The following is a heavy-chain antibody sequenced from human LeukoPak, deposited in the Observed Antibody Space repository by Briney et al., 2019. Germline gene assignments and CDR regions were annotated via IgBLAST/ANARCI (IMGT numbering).Heavy chain of an antibody. CDR1: GYSFTSHG. Sequence: GASVNVSCKASGYSFTSHGISWVRQAPGQGLEWMGWISAYNGNTNYAQKLQGRVTMTTDTSTSTAYMELRSLRSDDTAVYYCARGLTKNYSGYKVFGYWGQGTLVTVSS. J-gene: IGHJ4*02. V-gene: IGHV1-18*01. CDR2: ISAYNGNT. D-gene: IGHD5-12*01. CDR3: ARGLTKNYSGYKVFGY.